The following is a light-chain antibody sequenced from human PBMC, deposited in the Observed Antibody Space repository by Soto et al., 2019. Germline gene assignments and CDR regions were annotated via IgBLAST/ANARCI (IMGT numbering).Light chain of an antibody. J-gene: IGLJ1*01. CDR2: EVS. CDR3: KSYAGSNTYV. V-gene: IGLV2-14*01. CDR1: SSDIGVYNY. Sequence: QSVLTQPASVSGSPGQSITISCTGTSSDIGVYNYVSWYQQHPGKAPKLVICEVSNRPSGVSSRFSGSKSGNTASPTVSGLQAADEADYFCKSYAGSNTYVFGSGTKV.